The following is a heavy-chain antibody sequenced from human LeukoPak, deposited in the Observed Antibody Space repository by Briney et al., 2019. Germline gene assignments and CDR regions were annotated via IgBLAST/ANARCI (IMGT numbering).Heavy chain of an antibody. Sequence: PGGSLRLSCAASGFTFSSYSMNWVRQAPGKGLEWVSSISSSSSYIYYADSVKGRFTISRDNAKNSLYLQMNSLRAEDTAVYYCARDPGYSSSWYPPHFDYWGQGTLVTVSS. D-gene: IGHD6-13*01. CDR2: ISSSSSYI. CDR3: ARDPGYSSSWYPPHFDY. CDR1: GFTFSSYS. V-gene: IGHV3-21*01. J-gene: IGHJ4*02.